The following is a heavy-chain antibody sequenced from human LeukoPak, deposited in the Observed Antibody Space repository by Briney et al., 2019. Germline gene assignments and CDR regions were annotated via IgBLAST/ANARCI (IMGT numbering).Heavy chain of an antibody. CDR3: AKLPVSYSSGWSNFDY. CDR1: GFTFSSYA. J-gene: IGHJ4*02. CDR2: ISDTGGST. D-gene: IGHD6-19*01. Sequence: PGGSLRLSCAASGFTFSSYAMSWVRQAPGKGLEWVSGISDTGGSTYYADSVKGRFTISRDNSKNTLYLQMNSLRAEDTAIYYCAKLPVSYSSGWSNFDYWGQGTLVTVSS. V-gene: IGHV3-23*01.